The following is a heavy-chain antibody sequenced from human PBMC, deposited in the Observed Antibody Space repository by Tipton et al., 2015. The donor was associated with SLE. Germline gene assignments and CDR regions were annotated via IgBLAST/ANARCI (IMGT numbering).Heavy chain of an antibody. J-gene: IGHJ4*02. D-gene: IGHD4-17*01. CDR1: GFTFSSSY. CDR3: ARDPAYGALDY. CDR2: IKEDGSET. V-gene: IGHV3-7*01. Sequence: SLRLSCIASGFTFSSSYMSWVRLAPGKGLEWAAIIKEDGSETNYVDSVKGRFTISRDNAKNSLFLQMNSLRVEDTALYYCARDPAYGALDYWGQGTMVTVSS.